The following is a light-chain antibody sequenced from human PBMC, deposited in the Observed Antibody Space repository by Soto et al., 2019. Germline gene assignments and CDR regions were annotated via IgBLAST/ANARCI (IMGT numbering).Light chain of an antibody. J-gene: IGLJ1*01. CDR3: YSYAGAYIYV. CDR2: DVT. Sequence: QSVLTQPRSVSGSPGQSVTISCTGTSSDIGVYNYVSWYQQLPGKAPKLLISDVTKRPSGVPDRFSGSKSGNTASLTISGLQAEDEADYFCYSYAGAYIYVFGTGTKGTVL. V-gene: IGLV2-11*01. CDR1: SSDIGVYNY.